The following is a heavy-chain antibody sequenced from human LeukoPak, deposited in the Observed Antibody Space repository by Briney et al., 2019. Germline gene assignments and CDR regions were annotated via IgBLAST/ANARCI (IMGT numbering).Heavy chain of an antibody. CDR2: IRSNGRDT. Sequence: PGGSLRLSCAASGFIFSDYSMSWVRQAPGKGLEWVSNIRSNGRDTYYTDSVKGRFTISRDNSKNTLYPEMNSLRAEDTAVYYCAKGGYTTCFDPWGQGTLVTVSS. D-gene: IGHD2-15*01. CDR1: GFIFSDYS. V-gene: IGHV3-23*01. J-gene: IGHJ5*02. CDR3: AKGGYTTCFDP.